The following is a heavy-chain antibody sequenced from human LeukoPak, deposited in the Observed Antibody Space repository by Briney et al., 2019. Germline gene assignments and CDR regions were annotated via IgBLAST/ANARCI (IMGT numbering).Heavy chain of an antibody. J-gene: IGHJ6*03. CDR1: GFTFSSYA. Sequence: GGSLRLSCAASGFTFSSYAMSWVRQAPGKGLEWVSAISGSGGSTYYADSVKGRFTISRDNSKNTLYLQMNSLRAEDTAVYYCAKGRCSSTSCYGYYYMDVWGKGTTVTVSS. V-gene: IGHV3-23*01. CDR2: ISGSGGST. D-gene: IGHD2-2*01. CDR3: AKGRCSSTSCYGYYYMDV.